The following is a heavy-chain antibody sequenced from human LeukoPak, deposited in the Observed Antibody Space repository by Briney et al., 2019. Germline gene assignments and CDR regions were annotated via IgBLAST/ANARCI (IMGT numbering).Heavy chain of an antibody. V-gene: IGHV4-34*01. CDR1: GGSFSGYY. CDR3: ARDDDSSGYYYVRYFQH. D-gene: IGHD3-22*01. Sequence: TSETLSLTCAVYGGSFSGYYWSWIRQPPGKGLEWIGEINHSGSTNYNPSLKSRVTISVDTSKNQFSLKLSSVTAADTAVYYCARDDDSSGYYYVRYFQHWGQGTLVTVSS. CDR2: INHSGST. J-gene: IGHJ1*01.